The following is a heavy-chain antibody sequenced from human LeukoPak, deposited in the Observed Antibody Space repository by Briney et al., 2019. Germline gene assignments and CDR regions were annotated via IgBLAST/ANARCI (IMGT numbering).Heavy chain of an antibody. CDR1: GFTFSKAW. J-gene: IGHJ3*02. V-gene: IGHV3-15*01. Sequence: GGSLRLSCAASGFTFSKAWMTWVRQAPGKGLEWVGRIKSITDGGTTDYAAPVKGRVTISRDDSRNTLYLQMNSLKTEDTAVYYCARDYPFDAFDIWGQGTMVTVSS. CDR2: IKSITDGGTT. CDR3: ARDYPFDAFDI.